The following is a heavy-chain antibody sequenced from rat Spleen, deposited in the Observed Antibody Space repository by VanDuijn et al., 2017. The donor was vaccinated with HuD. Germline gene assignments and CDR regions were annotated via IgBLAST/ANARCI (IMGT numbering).Heavy chain of an antibody. J-gene: IGHJ3*01. Sequence: EVQLVESGGGLVQPGRSLKFSCAASGFSFSNYDMAWVRQSPTKGLEWVATITYGGSNTYYPDSVKGRFTISRDNAKSSLYLQMDSLRSEDTAIYYCAPGPRILRRDCFVYWGKGTLVTVSS. D-gene: IGHD1-6*01. CDR3: APGPRILRRDCFVY. CDR1: GFSFSNYD. V-gene: IGHV5-17*01. CDR2: ITYGGSNT.